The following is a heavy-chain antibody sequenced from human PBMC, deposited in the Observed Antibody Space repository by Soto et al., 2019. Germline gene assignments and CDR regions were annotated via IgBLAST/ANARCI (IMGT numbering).Heavy chain of an antibody. CDR3: AKGRSCSSSSCYATYLDY. V-gene: IGHV3-23*01. CDR2: ISGSGGST. CDR1: GFTFKSYA. D-gene: IGHD2-2*01. J-gene: IGHJ4*02. Sequence: EVQLLESGGGLVQPGGSLRLSCAASGFTFKSYAMNWVRQAPGKGLEWVSTISGSGGSTYNADSVKGRFTIYRDNYKNTLSLQMNSLRDEDTAVYYCAKGRSCSSSSCYATYLDYWGQGTPVTVSS.